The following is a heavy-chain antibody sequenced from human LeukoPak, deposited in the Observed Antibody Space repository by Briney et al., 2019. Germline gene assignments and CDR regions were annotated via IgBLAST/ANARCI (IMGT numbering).Heavy chain of an antibody. J-gene: IGHJ4*02. CDR3: ASPRYSGRDPAC. D-gene: IGHD1-26*01. CDR1: GFTVSSNY. Sequence: GGSLRLSCAASGFTVSSNYMSWVRQAPGKGLEWVSVIYSGGSTYYADSVKGRFTISRDNAKNSLYLQMNSLRAEDTAVYYCASPRYSGRDPACWGQGTLVTVSS. CDR2: IYSGGST. V-gene: IGHV3-53*01.